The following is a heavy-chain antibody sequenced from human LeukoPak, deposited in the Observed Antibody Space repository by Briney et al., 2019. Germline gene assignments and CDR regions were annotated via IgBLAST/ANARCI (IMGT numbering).Heavy chain of an antibody. CDR2: ISGSGGST. Sequence: PGGSLRLSCAASGFTFSSYAMSWVRQAPGKGLEWVSAISGSGGSTYYADSVKGRFTFSRDNSRNMAYLQMNSLRAEDTAVYYCARLKDGAGTDYWGQGTLVTVSS. J-gene: IGHJ4*02. CDR1: GFTFSSYA. D-gene: IGHD1-1*01. CDR3: ARLKDGAGTDY. V-gene: IGHV3-23*01.